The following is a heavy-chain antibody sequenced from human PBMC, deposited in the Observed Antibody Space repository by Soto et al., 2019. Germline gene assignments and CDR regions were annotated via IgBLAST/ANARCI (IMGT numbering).Heavy chain of an antibody. D-gene: IGHD3-22*01. CDR3: ARQISRDYYDSSGFTSRGYYYGMDV. CDR2: IYPGDSDT. CDR1: GYSCTSYW. V-gene: IGHV5-51*01. J-gene: IGHJ6*02. Sequence: PGESLKISCKGSGYSCTSYWIGWVRQMPGKGLEWMGIIYPGDSDTRYSPSFQGQVTISADKSISTAYLQWSSLKASDTAMYYCARQISRDYYDSSGFTSRGYYYGMDVWGQGTTVTVSS.